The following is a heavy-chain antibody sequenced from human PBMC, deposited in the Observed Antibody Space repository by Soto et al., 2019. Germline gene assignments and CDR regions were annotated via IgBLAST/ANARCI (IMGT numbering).Heavy chain of an antibody. Sequence: PGGSLRLSCAASGFTFSSYSMNWVRQAPGKGLEWVSSISSSSSYIYYADSVKGRFTISRDNAKNSLYLQMNSLRAEDTAVYYCAREGVMATTHTTFDYWGQGTLVTVSS. CDR2: ISSSSSYI. D-gene: IGHD2-21*01. CDR1: GFTFSSYS. V-gene: IGHV3-21*01. CDR3: AREGVMATTHTTFDY. J-gene: IGHJ4*02.